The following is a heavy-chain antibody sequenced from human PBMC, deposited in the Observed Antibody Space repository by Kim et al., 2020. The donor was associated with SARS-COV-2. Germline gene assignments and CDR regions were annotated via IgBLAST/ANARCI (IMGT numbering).Heavy chain of an antibody. V-gene: IGHV4-39*07. CDR2: IYYSGST. Sequence: SETLSLTCTVSGGSISSSSYYWGWIRQPPGKGLEWIGSIYYSGSTYYNPSLKSRVTISVDTSKNQFSLKLSSVTAADTAVYYCAAFNYYDSSKYYYYGMDVWGQGTTVTVSS. J-gene: IGHJ6*02. CDR3: AAFNYYDSSKYYYYGMDV. CDR1: GGSISSSSYY. D-gene: IGHD3-22*01.